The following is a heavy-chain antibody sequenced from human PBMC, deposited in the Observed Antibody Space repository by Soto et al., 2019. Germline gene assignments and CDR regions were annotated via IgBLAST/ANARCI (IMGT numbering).Heavy chain of an antibody. CDR1: GGTFSSYA. J-gene: IGHJ4*02. CDR3: AREGASGSHIGY. CDR2: IVPIFGTA. Sequence: QVQLVQSGAEVKKPGSSVKVSCKASGGTFSSYAISWVRQAPGKGLEWMGGIVPIFGTANYAKKFQGRVTITADESTSTAYMKLCSMISEDTAVYYCAREGASGSHIGYWGQGTLVTVSS. D-gene: IGHD3-22*01. V-gene: IGHV1-69*01.